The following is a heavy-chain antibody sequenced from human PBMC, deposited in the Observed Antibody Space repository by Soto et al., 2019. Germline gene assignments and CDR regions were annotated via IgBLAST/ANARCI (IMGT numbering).Heavy chain of an antibody. V-gene: IGHV3-74*01. CDR3: AIQDCTNHVCLEAAVTVGGALES. CDR2: ISSDGTTT. CDR1: GFTFRKFW. D-gene: IGHD2-8*01. Sequence: EVQLVQSGGGLAQPGKSLRLSCAASGFTFRKFWKHWVRQGPGKGPVWVSYISSDGTTTDYADSVKGRFTISRDNAKDTLYLQMDSLRAEDTAVYYCAIQDCTNHVCLEAAVTVGGALESWGQGTLVTVSS. J-gene: IGHJ1*01.